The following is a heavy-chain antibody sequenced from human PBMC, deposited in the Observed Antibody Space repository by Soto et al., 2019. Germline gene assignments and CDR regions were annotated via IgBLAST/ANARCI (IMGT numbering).Heavy chain of an antibody. J-gene: IGHJ6*02. CDR1: GGSISSGDYY. CDR2: IYYSGST. V-gene: IGHV4-30-4*01. D-gene: IGHD3-3*01. Sequence: SETLSLTCTVSGGSISSGDYYWSWIRQPPGKGLEWIGYIYYSGSTHYNPSLKSRVTISVDTSKNQFSLKLSSVTAADTAVYYCARDGRFGLNYYYGMDVWGQGTTVTVSS. CDR3: ARDGRFGLNYYYGMDV.